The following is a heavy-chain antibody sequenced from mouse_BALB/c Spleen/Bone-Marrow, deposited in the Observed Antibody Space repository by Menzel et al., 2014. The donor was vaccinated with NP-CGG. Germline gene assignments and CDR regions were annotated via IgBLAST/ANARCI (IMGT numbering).Heavy chain of an antibody. CDR3: ARRKLWKAMEY. J-gene: IGHJ4*01. D-gene: IGHD1-1*02. Sequence: EVKLVESGGGLVQPGGSLKLSCAASGFDFSSYWMTWVRQAPGKGLEWIGEINPDSNTINYTPSLKDKFIISRDNVKNTLYLQMSKVRSEDTALYYCARRKLWKAMEYWGQGTSGTVSS. V-gene: IGHV4-1*02. CDR2: INPDSNTI. CDR1: GFDFSSYW.